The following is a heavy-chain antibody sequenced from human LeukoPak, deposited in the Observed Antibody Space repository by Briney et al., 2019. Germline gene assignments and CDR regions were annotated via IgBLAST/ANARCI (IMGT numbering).Heavy chain of an antibody. Sequence: SETLSLTCAVYGGSFSGYYWSWIRQPPGKGLEWIGEINHSGSTNYSPSLKSRLTISLDTSKNQFSLKLSSVTAADTAVYYCARHRFTYYFESSGYHYGHEGFDYWGQGTLVTVSS. CDR3: ARHRFTYYFESSGYHYGHEGFDY. CDR2: INHSGST. D-gene: IGHD3-22*01. CDR1: GGSFSGYY. V-gene: IGHV4-34*01. J-gene: IGHJ4*02.